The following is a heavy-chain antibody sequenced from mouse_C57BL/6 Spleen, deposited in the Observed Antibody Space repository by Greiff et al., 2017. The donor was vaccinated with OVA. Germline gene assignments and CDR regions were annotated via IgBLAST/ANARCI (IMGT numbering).Heavy chain of an antibody. CDR2: ISSGSSTI. CDR1: GFTFSDYG. CDR3: ARESLRYFDY. D-gene: IGHD6-2*01. Sequence: EVQLVESGGGLVKPGGSLKLSCAASGFTFSDYGMHWVRQAPEKGLEWVAYISSGSSTIYYADTVKGRFTIARDNATNTLFLQMTSLRSEDTAMYYCARESLRYFDYWGQGTTLTVSS. J-gene: IGHJ2*01. V-gene: IGHV5-17*01.